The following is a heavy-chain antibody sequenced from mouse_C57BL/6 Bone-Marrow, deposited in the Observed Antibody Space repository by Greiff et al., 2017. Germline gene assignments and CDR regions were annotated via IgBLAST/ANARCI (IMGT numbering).Heavy chain of an antibody. CDR1: GFNIKNTY. V-gene: IGHV14-3*01. J-gene: IGHJ2*01. CDR2: IDPANGNT. D-gene: IGHD1-1*01. Sequence: VQLQQSVAELVRPGASVKLSCTASGFNIKNTYMHWVKQRPEQGLEWIGRIDPANGNTKYAPKFQGMATITADTSSNTAYLQLSSLTSEDSAVYYCARLYYYGSTTTNWGQGTTLTVSS. CDR3: ARLYYYGSTTTN.